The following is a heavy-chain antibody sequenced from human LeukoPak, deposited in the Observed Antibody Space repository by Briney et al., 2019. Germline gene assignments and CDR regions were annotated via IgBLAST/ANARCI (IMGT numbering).Heavy chain of an antibody. Sequence: GGSLRPSCVASGYTFSMYWMTWFRQAPGKGLEWVANIKQDGSQKNYVDSMKGRFSISRDNAKKSLYLQMNSLRDEDTAVYYCARGGTYDIWGPGTRVTVSS. J-gene: IGHJ3*02. CDR3: ARGGTYDI. CDR2: IKQDGSQK. V-gene: IGHV3-7*01. CDR1: GYTFSMYW.